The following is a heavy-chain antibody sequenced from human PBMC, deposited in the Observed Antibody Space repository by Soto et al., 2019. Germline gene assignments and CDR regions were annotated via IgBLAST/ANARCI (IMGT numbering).Heavy chain of an antibody. V-gene: IGHV3-66*01. CDR3: ASSSAGNEGAFDI. CDR1: GFTVSSNY. CDR2: IYSGGST. D-gene: IGHD1-1*01. J-gene: IGHJ3*02. Sequence: PGGSLRLSCAASGFTVSSNYMSWVRQAPGKGLEWVSVIYSGGSTYYADSVKGRFTISRDNSKNTLYLQMNSLRAEDTAVYYCASSSAGNEGAFDIWGQGTMVTVSS.